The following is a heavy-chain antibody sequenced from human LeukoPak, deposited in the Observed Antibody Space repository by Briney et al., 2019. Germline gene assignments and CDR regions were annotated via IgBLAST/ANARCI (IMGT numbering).Heavy chain of an antibody. CDR1: GGSISSSSYY. CDR3: ARHGQAGYYYGRDV. V-gene: IGHV4-39*01. CDR2: IYYSGST. Sequence: SETLSLTCTVSGGSISSSSYYWGWIRQPPGKGLEWIGSIYYSGSTYYNPSLKSRVTISVDTSKNQFSLKLSSVTAADTAVYYCARHGQAGYYYGRDVWGQGTTVTVSS. J-gene: IGHJ6*02. D-gene: IGHD6-13*01.